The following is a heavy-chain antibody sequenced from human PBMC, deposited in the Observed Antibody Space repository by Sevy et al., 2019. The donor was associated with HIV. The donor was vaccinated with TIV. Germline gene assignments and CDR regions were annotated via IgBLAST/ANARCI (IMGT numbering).Heavy chain of an antibody. J-gene: IGHJ4*02. D-gene: IGHD1-26*01. Sequence: GGSLRLSCAASGFIFSNYWMTWVRQAPGKGLEWVANIKKDGSETFYADSVKGRFTISSDNVKNSLFLQMNGLRAEDTALYYGASLPLELYYYPFEYGGQGTLVTVSS. CDR1: GFIFSNYW. CDR2: IKKDGSET. CDR3: ASLPLELYYYPFEY. V-gene: IGHV3-7*01.